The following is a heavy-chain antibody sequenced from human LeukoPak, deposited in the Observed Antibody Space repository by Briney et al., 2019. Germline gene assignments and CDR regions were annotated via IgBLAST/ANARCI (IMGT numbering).Heavy chain of an antibody. V-gene: IGHV1-2*02. Sequence: ASVKVSCKASGYTFTGYSMHWVRQAPGQWLEWMGWINPNSGGTTYAQKFQGRVTMTSDTSINTAYMELSSLRSDDTAVYYCARESRTTGSTSTDWGHGTLVTVSS. CDR2: INPNSGGT. J-gene: IGHJ4*01. CDR1: GYTFTGYS. CDR3: ARESRTTGSTSTD. D-gene: IGHD1-1*01.